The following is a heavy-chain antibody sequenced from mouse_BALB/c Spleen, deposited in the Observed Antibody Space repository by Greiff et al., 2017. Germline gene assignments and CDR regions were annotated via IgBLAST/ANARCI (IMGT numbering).Heavy chain of an antibody. V-gene: IGHV5-6-3*01. CDR3: ARDGGYPYYYAMDY. D-gene: IGHD2-2*01. J-gene: IGHJ4*01. CDR2: INSNGGST. Sequence: EVQLVESGGGLVQPGGSLKLSCAASGFTFSSYGMSWVRQTPDKRLELVATINSNGGSTYYPDSVKGRFTISRDNAKNTLYLQMSSLKSEDTAMYYCARDGGYPYYYAMDYWGQGTSVTVSS. CDR1: GFTFSSYG.